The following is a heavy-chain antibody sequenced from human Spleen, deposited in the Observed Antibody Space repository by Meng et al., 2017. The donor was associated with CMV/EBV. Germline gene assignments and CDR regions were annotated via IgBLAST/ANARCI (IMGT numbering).Heavy chain of an antibody. D-gene: IGHD1-1*01. J-gene: IGHJ6*02. CDR3: ARIMGQLGRDNYYYYDIDV. CDR2: INPSGGST. Sequence: ASVKVSCKASGYTFTAYYMHWVRQAPGQGLEWMGLINPSGGSTSYAQKFQGRVTMTRDMSTSTVYMELRNLRSEDTAVYYCARIMGQLGRDNYYYYDIDVWGQGTTVTVSS. V-gene: IGHV1-46*01. CDR1: GYTFTAYY.